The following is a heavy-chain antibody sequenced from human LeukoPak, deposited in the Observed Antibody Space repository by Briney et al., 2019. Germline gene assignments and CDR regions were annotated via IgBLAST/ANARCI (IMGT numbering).Heavy chain of an antibody. CDR2: ISVSGGST. D-gene: IGHD2-15*01. V-gene: IGHV3-23*01. CDR3: AKGRYCSGGSCYPHFDY. J-gene: IGHJ4*02. CDR1: GFTSSSYA. Sequence: GGSLRLSCAASGFTSSSYAMSWVRQAPGKGLEWVSAISVSGGSTYYADSVKGRFTISRDNSKNTLYLQMNSLRAEDTAVYYCAKGRYCSGGSCYPHFDYWGQGTLVTVSS.